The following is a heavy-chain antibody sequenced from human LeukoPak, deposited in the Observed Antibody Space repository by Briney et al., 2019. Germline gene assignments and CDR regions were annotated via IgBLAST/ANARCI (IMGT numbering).Heavy chain of an antibody. V-gene: IGHV7-4-1*02. CDR2: INTNTGNP. D-gene: IGHD1-26*01. CDR1: GYTFTSYA. CDR3: ARKEDKVGATGVNSASDI. J-gene: IGHJ3*02. Sequence: ASVKVSCKASGYTFTSYAMNWVRQAPGQGLEWMGWINTNTGNPTYAQGFTGRFVFSLDTSVSTAYLQISSLKAEDTAVYYCARKEDKVGATGVNSASDIWGQGTMVTVSS.